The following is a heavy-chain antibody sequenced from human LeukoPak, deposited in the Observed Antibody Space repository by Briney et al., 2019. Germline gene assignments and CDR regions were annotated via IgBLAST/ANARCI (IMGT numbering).Heavy chain of an antibody. CDR2: ISSSGSTI. V-gene: IGHV3-48*03. CDR1: GFTFSSYE. J-gene: IGHJ4*02. Sequence: QTGGSLRLSCAASGFTFSSYEMNWVRQAPGKGLEWVSYISSSGSTIYYADSVKGRFTISRDNAKNSLYLQMNSLRAQDTAVYYCAKDLGVRYFDWLIPGSDYWGQGTLVTVSS. D-gene: IGHD3-9*01. CDR3: AKDLGVRYFDWLIPGSDY.